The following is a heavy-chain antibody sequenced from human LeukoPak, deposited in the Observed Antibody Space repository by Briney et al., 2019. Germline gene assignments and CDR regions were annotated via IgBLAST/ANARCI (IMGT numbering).Heavy chain of an antibody. D-gene: IGHD3-10*01. CDR3: ARGDSMVRGVIPHY. CDR2: IYTSGST. CDR1: GGSISSGSYY. V-gene: IGHV4-61*02. J-gene: IGHJ4*02. Sequence: PSETLSLTCSVSGGSISSGSYYWSWIRQPAGKGLEWIGRIYTSGSTNYNPSLKSRVTISVDTSKNQFSLKLSSVTAADTAVYYCARGDSMVRGVIPHYWGQGTLVTVSS.